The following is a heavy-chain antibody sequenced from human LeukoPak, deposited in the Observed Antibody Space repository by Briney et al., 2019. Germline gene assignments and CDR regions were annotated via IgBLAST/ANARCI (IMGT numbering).Heavy chain of an antibody. CDR1: GFTFSSYW. Sequence: QPGGSLRLSCAASGFTFSSYWMSWVRQAPGKGLEWVANIKQDGSEKYYVDSVKGRFTISRDNAKNSLYLQMNSLRAEDTAVYYCARKSAYDYVWGSYRPTGFGFDYWGQGTLVTVSS. D-gene: IGHD3-16*02. CDR3: ARKSAYDYVWGSYRPTGFGFDY. J-gene: IGHJ4*02. CDR2: IKQDGSEK. V-gene: IGHV3-7*01.